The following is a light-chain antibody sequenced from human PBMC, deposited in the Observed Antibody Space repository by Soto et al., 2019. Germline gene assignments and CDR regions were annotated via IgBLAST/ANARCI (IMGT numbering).Light chain of an antibody. J-gene: IGKJ1*01. CDR1: QSVSSY. CDR3: HQRSNWPQT. V-gene: IGKV3-11*01. CDR2: DAS. Sequence: EIVLTQSPATLSLSPGERATLSCRASQSVSSYLAWYQQKPGQAPRLLIYDASTRATGIPARFSGSGSETDFTLTIRSLEPEDFAVYYCHQRSNWPQTFGRGTMVDI.